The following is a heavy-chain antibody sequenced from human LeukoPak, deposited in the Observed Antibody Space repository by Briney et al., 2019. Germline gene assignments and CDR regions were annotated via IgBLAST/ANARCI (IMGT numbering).Heavy chain of an antibody. J-gene: IGHJ4*02. D-gene: IGHD2-2*01. CDR3: ASSPSYAAFSDY. V-gene: IGHV4-39*01. Sequence: PSETLSLTCTVSGGSISISSYYWGWIRQPPGKGLEWIGNLYYSGITYYTPSLKSRVTISVDTSKNPFSLNLSSVTSADPAVYYCASSPSYAAFSDYWGQGILVTVSS. CDR1: GGSISISSYY. CDR2: LYYSGIT.